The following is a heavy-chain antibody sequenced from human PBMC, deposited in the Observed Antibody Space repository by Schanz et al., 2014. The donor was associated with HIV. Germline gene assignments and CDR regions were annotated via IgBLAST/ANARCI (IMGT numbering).Heavy chain of an antibody. Sequence: QVQLVQSGAEVKKPGSSLKISCKASGYTFINHDINWVRQAPGHGLEWMGWMNPKSGNSGSAQQFQGRVTMTRNISINTAYMELSSLRSEDTAVYYCARGGRSTTGRVHDYWGQGTLVTVSS. D-gene: IGHD1-1*01. CDR1: GYTFINHD. J-gene: IGHJ4*02. CDR2: MNPKSGNS. V-gene: IGHV1-8*01. CDR3: ARGGRSTTGRVHDY.